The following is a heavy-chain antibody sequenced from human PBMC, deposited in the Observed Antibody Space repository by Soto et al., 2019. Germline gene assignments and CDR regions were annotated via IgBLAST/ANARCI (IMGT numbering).Heavy chain of an antibody. D-gene: IGHD3-9*01. Sequence: EVQLLESGGGLVQPGGSLRLSCAASGFTFSSYAMSWVRQAPGKGLEWVSAISGSGGSTYYADSVKGRFTISRDNAKNTLYLQMNSLRAEDTAVYYCAKDHVGITITPPIRPFDPWGQGTLVTVSS. J-gene: IGHJ5*02. CDR3: AKDHVGITITPPIRPFDP. CDR1: GFTFSSYA. CDR2: ISGSGGST. V-gene: IGHV3-23*01.